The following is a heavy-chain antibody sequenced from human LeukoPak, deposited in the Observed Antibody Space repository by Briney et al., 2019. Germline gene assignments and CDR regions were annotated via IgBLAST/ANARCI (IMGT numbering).Heavy chain of an antibody. Sequence: EWIAYIYYSGSTDYNPSLKSRVTISVDTSKNHFSLKVNSVTAADTAVYYCARDNHFGSGIYGTDVWGKGTTVTVSS. D-gene: IGHD3-10*01. CDR2: IYYSGST. CDR3: ARDNHFGSGIYGTDV. V-gene: IGHV4-61*03. J-gene: IGHJ6*04.